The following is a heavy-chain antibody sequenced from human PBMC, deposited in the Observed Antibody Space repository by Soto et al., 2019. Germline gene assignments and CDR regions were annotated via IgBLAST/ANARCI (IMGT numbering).Heavy chain of an antibody. CDR3: ARVFSDSSSFFDP. J-gene: IGHJ5*02. Sequence: SETLSLTCTVSGDSITSNSYFWAWIRQPPGKGLEWIGSIYYSGSTYYNPSLKSRVTISVDTSKNQFSLKLSSVTAADTAVYYCARVFSDSSSFFDPWGQGTLVTVSS. D-gene: IGHD6-13*01. CDR1: GDSITSNSYF. CDR2: IYYSGST. V-gene: IGHV4-39*01.